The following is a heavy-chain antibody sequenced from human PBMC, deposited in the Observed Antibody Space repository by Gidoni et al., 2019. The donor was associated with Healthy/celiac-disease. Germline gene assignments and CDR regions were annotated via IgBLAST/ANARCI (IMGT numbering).Heavy chain of an antibody. D-gene: IGHD3-22*01. CDR2: IKSKTDGGTT. V-gene: IGHV3-15*01. Sequence: EVPLVESGGGLVKPGGSLRLSCAASGFTFSNAGISGVRQAPGKGLEWVGRIKSKTDGGTTDYAAPVKGRFTISRDDSKNTLYLQMNSLKTEDTAVYYCTTDPHPTAYYDSSGYVDYWGQGTLVTVSS. CDR1: GFTFSNAG. CDR3: TTDPHPTAYYDSSGYVDY. J-gene: IGHJ4*02.